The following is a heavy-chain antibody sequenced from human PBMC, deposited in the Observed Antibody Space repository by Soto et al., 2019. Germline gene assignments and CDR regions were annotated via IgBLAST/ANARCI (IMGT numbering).Heavy chain of an antibody. CDR1: VFAFSGYT. V-gene: IGHV3-21*01. J-gene: IGHJ1*01. Sequence: EVQLVESGGGLVKPGGSLRLSCEASVFAFSGYTKNWVRQAPGKGLEWVASISASSSYYAESVRGRFTISTDNAKNSLYLHMNSLRVEDTAVYYWATDVAFCSGGNCNSAYGQHWGQGTLVSVSP. CDR2: ISASSS. CDR3: ATDVAFCSGGNCNSAYGQH. D-gene: IGHD2-15*01.